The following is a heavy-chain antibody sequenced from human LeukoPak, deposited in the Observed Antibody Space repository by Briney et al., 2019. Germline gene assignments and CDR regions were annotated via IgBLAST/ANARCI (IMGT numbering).Heavy chain of an antibody. D-gene: IGHD3-10*01. CDR2: ISPAGETT. J-gene: IGHJ4*02. CDR3: TRDLPVPSLVRGIIIYGLIDY. V-gene: IGHV3-21*06. Sequence: GGSLRLSCEASGFTFSSISMNWVRQAPGKGLEWVSSISPAGETTYHADSEKGRFTTSRDNAKSSLYLQMNSLRAEDTAVYYCTRDLPVPSLVRGIIIYGLIDYWGQGTLVTVSS. CDR1: GFTFSSIS.